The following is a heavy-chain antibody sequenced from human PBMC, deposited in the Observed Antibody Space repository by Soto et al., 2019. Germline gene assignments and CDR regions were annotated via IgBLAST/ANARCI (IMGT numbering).Heavy chain of an antibody. CDR1: GFSLSTSGMC. V-gene: IGHV2-70*01. D-gene: IGHD6-13*01. Sequence: SGPTLVNPTQTLTLSCTFSGFSLSTSGMCVSWIRQPPGKALEWLALIEWDDDKYYSTSLKTRLTISKDTSKNQVVLAMTNMDPVDTAIFYFARSRIAAVGQYYFDYWGQGTLVTVSS. CDR2: IEWDDDK. J-gene: IGHJ4*02. CDR3: ARSRIAAVGQYYFDY.